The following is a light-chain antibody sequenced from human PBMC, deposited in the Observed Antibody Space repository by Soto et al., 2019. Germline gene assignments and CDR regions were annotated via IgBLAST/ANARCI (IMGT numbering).Light chain of an antibody. CDR1: QDISNY. Sequence: DIQMTQYPSSLSASVGDRVTITCRASQDISNYLAWFQQKPGKAPKSLIYAASTLQTGVPSKFSGVGSGTDFTLTINSLQPEDFATYYCQQYHNYPPSFGQGTKVEIK. J-gene: IGKJ1*01. V-gene: IGKV1-16*02. CDR2: AAS. CDR3: QQYHNYPPS.